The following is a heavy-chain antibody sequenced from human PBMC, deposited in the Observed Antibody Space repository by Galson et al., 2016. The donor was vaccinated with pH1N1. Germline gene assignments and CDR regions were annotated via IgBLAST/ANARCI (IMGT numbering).Heavy chain of an antibody. Sequence: SLRLSCAASGFTVSTNYMSWVRQAPGKGLEWVSLIYTGGSTYYADSVKGRFTISRDNSKNTLYLQMNSLIADDTAVYYCVRGLRGYSFTWGQGTLVTVSS. J-gene: IGHJ4*02. CDR3: VRGLRGYSFT. D-gene: IGHD5-18*01. CDR2: IYTGGST. CDR1: GFTVSTNY. V-gene: IGHV3-53*01.